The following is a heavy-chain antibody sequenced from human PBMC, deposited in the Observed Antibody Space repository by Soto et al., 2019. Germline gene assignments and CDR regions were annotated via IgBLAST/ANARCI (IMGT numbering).Heavy chain of an antibody. J-gene: IGHJ4*02. CDR1: GDSFSSSNW. Sequence: QVQLQESGPRLVKPSGTLSLTCGVSGDSFSSSNWWTWARQSPGKGLEWIGDILHTGSTDYSPSLRSRVTLSIDASKKEFYLNLTSVTATDTAIYYCARSPRRVDGKWYLDYWGQGALVTVSS. CDR2: ILHTGST. CDR3: ARSPRRVDGKWYLDY. V-gene: IGHV4-4*02. D-gene: IGHD2-15*01.